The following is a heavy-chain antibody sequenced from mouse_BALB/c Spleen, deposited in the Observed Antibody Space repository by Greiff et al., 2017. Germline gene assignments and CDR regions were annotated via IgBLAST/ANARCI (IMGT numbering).Heavy chain of an antibody. CDR1: GFTFSDYY. V-gene: IGHV5-4*02. Sequence: EVKLMESGGGLVKPGGSLKLSCAASGFTFSDYYMYWVRQTPEKRLEWVATISDGGSYTYYPDSVKGRFTISRDNAKNNLYLQMSSLKSEDTAMYYCASFYYDYTMDYWGQGTSVTVSS. D-gene: IGHD2-4*01. CDR3: ASFYYDYTMDY. J-gene: IGHJ4*01. CDR2: ISDGGSYT.